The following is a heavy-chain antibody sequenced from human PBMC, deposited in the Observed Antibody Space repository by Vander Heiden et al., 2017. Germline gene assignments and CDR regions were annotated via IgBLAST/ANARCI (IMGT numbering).Heavy chain of an antibody. CDR3: AKCSRGYWYFDL. J-gene: IGHJ2*01. CDR1: GFPFSSYA. Sequence: EVQVLESGGGLVQPGGSLRLSCQASGFPFSSYAMNWVRQDPGKGLEWVAAISGSGGSAFYADSVKGRFTISRDNSKNTLYLQMNSLRAEDTAVYYCAKCSRGYWYFDLWGRGTLVTVSS. CDR2: ISGSGGSA. V-gene: IGHV3-23*01.